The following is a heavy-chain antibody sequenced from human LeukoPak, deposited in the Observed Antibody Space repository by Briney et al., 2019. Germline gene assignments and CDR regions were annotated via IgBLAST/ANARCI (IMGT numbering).Heavy chain of an antibody. CDR1: GFTLTSTG. J-gene: IGHJ5*02. CDR2: MHYDGRNI. CDR3: AKVTMGDVWFDP. D-gene: IGHD3-16*01. Sequence: PGGSLRLSCAMSGFTLTSTGMHWVRQAPGKGLEWVAFMHYDGRNILYADSVKGRFSISTDNSKNMVYLQMSSLSAEDTAVYYCAKVTMGDVWFDPWGQRTLVTVSS. V-gene: IGHV3-30*02.